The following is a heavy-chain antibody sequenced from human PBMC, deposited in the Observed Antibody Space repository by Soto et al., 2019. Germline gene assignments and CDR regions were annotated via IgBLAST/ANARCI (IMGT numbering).Heavy chain of an antibody. V-gene: IGHV3-74*01. CDR3: ARALYGGNFLGY. D-gene: IGHD4-17*01. J-gene: IGHJ4*02. CDR1: GFTFSSYS. CDR2: ISNNGSDT. Sequence: PGGSLRLSCAASGFTFSSYSMNWVRQAPGKGLVWVSCISNNGSDTSYADSVKGRFTISRDNARNTLYLQMNTLRAEDTAVYYCARALYGGNFLGYWGQGTLVTVSS.